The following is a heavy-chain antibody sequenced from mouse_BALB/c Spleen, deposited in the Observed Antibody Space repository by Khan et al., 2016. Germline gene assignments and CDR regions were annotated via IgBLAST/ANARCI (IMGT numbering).Heavy chain of an antibody. CDR2: ISTYYGNT. J-gene: IGHJ4*01. CDR1: GYTFTDYA. V-gene: IGHV1S137*01. CDR3: AIRKGNIAMDS. Sequence: QVQLQQSGPELVRPGVSVKISCKGSGYTFTDYAMHWVKQSHATSLEWIGVISTYYGNTNYNQKFKGKATMTVDQSSSTAYMELASLTSAVSGIYYCAIRKGNIAMDSWGQGTSVTVSS. D-gene: IGHD2-1*01.